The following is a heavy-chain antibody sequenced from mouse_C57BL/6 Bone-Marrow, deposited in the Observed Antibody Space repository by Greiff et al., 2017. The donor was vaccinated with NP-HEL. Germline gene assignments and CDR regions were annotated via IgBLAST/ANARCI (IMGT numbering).Heavy chain of an antibody. V-gene: IGHV5-17*01. CDR3: ARSPDYDGTWFAY. CDR2: ISSGSSTL. Sequence: EVQLQESGGGLVKPGGSLKLSCAASGFTFSDYGMHWVRQAPEKGLEWVAYISSGSSTLYYADTVKGRFTISRDNAKNTLVLQMTSLRSEDTARYYCARSPDYDGTWFAYWGQGTLVTVSA. CDR1: GFTFSDYG. D-gene: IGHD2-4*01. J-gene: IGHJ3*01.